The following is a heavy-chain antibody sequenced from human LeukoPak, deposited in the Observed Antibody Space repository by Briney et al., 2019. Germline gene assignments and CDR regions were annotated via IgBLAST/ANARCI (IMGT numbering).Heavy chain of an antibody. CDR3: ASRFLAAADPDAFDI. V-gene: IGHV4-59*08. J-gene: IGHJ3*02. CDR1: GGPISSYY. Sequence: SETLSLTCTVSGGPISSYYWSWIRQPPGKGLEWIGYIYYSGSTNYNPSLKSRVTISVDTSKNQFSLKLSSVTAADTAVYYCASRFLAAADPDAFDIWGQGTMVTVSS. D-gene: IGHD6-13*01. CDR2: IYYSGST.